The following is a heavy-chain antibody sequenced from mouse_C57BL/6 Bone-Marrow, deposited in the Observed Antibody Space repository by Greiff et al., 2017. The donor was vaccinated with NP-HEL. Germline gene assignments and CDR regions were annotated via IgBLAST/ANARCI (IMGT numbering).Heavy chain of an antibody. CDR3: ARRAGRLPYYFGY. CDR1: GYTFTGYN. CDR2: INPNYGST. V-gene: IGHV1-39*01. Sequence: EVQLKESGPELVKPGASVKISCKASGYTFTGYNMNWVKQSTGKSLEWIGVINPNYGSTSYNEKFKGKATLTVDQSSSTAYMQLSSLTSEDSAVYYCARRAGRLPYYFGYWGQVTTLTVSS. D-gene: IGHD2-2*01. J-gene: IGHJ2*01.